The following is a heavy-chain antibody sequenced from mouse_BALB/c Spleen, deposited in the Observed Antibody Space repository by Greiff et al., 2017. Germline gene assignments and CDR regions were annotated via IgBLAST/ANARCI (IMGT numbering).Heavy chain of an antibody. V-gene: IGHV5-9-4*01. CDR1: GFTFSSYA. CDR2: ISSGGSYT. CDR3: ARDQGRSFAY. J-gene: IGHJ3*01. Sequence: EVNVVESGGGLVKPGGSLKLSCAASGFTFSSYAMSWVRQSPEKRLEWVAEISSGGSYTYYPDTVTGRFTISRDNAKNTLYLEMSSLRSEDTAMYYCARDQGRSFAYWGQGTLVTVSA.